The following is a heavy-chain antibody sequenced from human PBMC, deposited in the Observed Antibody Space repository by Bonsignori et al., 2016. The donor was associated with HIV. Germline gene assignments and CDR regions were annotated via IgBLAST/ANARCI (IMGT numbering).Heavy chain of an antibody. D-gene: IGHD3-22*01. J-gene: IGHJ4*02. Sequence: QVQLQESGPGLVKPSETLSLTCTVSGGSISSSFWNWIRQPPGKGLEWIGFIYSSGSTNYNPSLKSRITISVDTSKNHFSLKLSSVTAADTALYYCARGGGSGYYPFDYWGQGTLVTVSS. CDR1: GGSISSSF. V-gene: IGHV4-59*12. CDR2: IYSSGST. CDR3: ARGGGSGYYPFDY.